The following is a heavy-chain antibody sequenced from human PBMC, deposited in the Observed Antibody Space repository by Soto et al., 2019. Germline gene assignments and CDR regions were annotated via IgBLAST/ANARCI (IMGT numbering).Heavy chain of an antibody. J-gene: IGHJ4*02. CDR2: ISPYNGNT. CDR3: ARTVPVTGPFFDY. V-gene: IGHV1-18*01. CDR1: GYTFTSYG. Sequence: GASVKVSCKASGYTFTSYGITWVRQAPGQGLEWMGWISPYNGNTNYAQKLQDRVTMTTDTSTSTAYMELRSLRSDDAAVYYCARTVPVTGPFFDYWGQGTLVTVSS. D-gene: IGHD6-19*01.